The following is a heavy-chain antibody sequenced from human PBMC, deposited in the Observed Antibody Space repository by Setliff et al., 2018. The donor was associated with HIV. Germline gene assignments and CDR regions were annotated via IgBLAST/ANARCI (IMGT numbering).Heavy chain of an antibody. CDR2: IVDSGST. J-gene: IGHJ6*02. D-gene: IGHD2-8*01. Sequence: SETLSLTCTVSGGSISSSSYYWTWIRQSPEKGLEWTGEIVDSGSTNYSPSLKSRVTISLDTSKKQFSLRLNSVTAADTGVYYCARAPSCADSWCYMYYYYYYGMDVWGLGTTVTVSS. V-gene: IGHV4-61*05. CDR3: ARAPSCADSWCYMYYYYYYGMDV. CDR1: GGSISSSSYY.